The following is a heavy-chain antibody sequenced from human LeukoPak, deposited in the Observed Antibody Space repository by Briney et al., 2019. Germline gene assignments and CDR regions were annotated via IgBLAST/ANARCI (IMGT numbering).Heavy chain of an antibody. CDR3: ARHLDYYLDY. Sequence: GGSLRLSCAASGFTFSTYWMHWVRQAPGKGLVWVSRISSDGSITSYADSVKGRFTISRDNAKNTLYLQMNSLRAEDTAVYYCARHLDYYLDYWGQGTLVTVSS. D-gene: IGHD3-16*01. CDR1: GFTFSTYW. CDR2: ISSDGSIT. V-gene: IGHV3-74*01. J-gene: IGHJ4*02.